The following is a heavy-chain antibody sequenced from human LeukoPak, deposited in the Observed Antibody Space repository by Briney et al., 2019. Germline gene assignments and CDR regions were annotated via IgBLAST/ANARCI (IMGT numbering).Heavy chain of an antibody. CDR2: SDPEDVKT. Sequence: GASVKVSCTISGYSLTELTIHWVRQAPAKGLEWMGGSDPEDVKTSFAEKFQGRVTFTEATSTDTAFMELSRLRSDDTAVYYCATFQAYANSGHLRPYFDYWGQGTLVTVSS. J-gene: IGHJ4*02. CDR3: ATFQAYANSGHLRPYFDY. D-gene: IGHD3-22*01. V-gene: IGHV1-24*01. CDR1: GYSLTELT.